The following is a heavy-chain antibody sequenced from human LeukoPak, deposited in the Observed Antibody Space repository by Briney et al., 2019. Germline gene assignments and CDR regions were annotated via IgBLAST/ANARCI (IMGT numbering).Heavy chain of an antibody. Sequence: SETLSLTCTVSGGSISSYYWTWIRQPPGKGLERIGYIYYTGNTNYNPSLKSRVTISVDTSKNQFSLKLSSVTAADTAVYYCARASYSSGWLPFDYWGQGTLVTVSS. CDR2: IYYTGNT. CDR1: GGSISSYY. CDR3: ARASYSSGWLPFDY. J-gene: IGHJ4*02. D-gene: IGHD6-19*01. V-gene: IGHV4-59*01.